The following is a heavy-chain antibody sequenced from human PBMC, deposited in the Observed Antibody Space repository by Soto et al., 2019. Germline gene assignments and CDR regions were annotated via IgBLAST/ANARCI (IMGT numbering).Heavy chain of an antibody. CDR1: GFSFGNSW. CDR3: ATAEVDY. V-gene: IGHV3-74*01. J-gene: IGHJ4*02. Sequence: GGSLRLSCAVSGFSFGNSWMHWVRQAPGKGLEWVSRMNRDGSEIDYADSVKGRFTVSRDNAKNTLYLQMNSLRAEDTAVYYCATAEVDYWGPGTLVTVSS. CDR2: MNRDGSEI.